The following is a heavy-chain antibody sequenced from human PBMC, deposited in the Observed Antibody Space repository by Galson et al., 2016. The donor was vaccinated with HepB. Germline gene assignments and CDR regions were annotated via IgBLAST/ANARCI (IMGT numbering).Heavy chain of an antibody. J-gene: IGHJ4*02. V-gene: IGHV6-1*01. Sequence: CAISGDSVSSNSAAWNWIRQSPSRGLEWLGRTYYRSKWYNDYAVSVKSRININPDTSKNQFSLQLNSVTPEDTAVYYCAREDDPLFYRNNWNGGAFDYWGQGTLVTVSS. D-gene: IGHD1-20*01. CDR1: GDSVSSNSAA. CDR3: AREDDPLFYRNNWNGGAFDY. CDR2: TYYRSKWYN.